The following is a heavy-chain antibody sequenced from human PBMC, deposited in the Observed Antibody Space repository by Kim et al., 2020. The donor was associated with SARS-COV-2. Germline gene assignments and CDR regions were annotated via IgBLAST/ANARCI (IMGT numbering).Heavy chain of an antibody. CDR3: ARTLVLSGYYGMDV. J-gene: IGHJ6*02. D-gene: IGHD3-10*01. Sequence: ADPVKGRFTITRDKSKNTLYLQMNSLRAEDTAVYYCARTLVLSGYYGMDVWGQGTTVTVSS. V-gene: IGHV3-30*07.